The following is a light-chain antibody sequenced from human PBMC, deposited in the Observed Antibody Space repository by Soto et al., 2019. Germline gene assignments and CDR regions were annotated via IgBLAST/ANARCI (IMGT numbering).Light chain of an antibody. V-gene: IGLV2-14*01. CDR3: TSYTAFSTDIL. Sequence: QSALTQPASVSGSPGQSITISCTGTSSDGGNYNFVSWYQHHAGTAPKLIIYQVTKRPSGVSDRFSGSKSGHTASLTISGLQAEDEADYYCTSYTAFSTDILFGGGTKLTVL. CDR2: QVT. J-gene: IGLJ2*01. CDR1: SSDGGNYNF.